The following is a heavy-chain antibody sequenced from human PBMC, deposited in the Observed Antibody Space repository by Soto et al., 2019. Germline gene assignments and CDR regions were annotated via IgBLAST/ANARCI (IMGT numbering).Heavy chain of an antibody. J-gene: IGHJ5*02. Sequence: GXSVKVSCKASGYTFTSYGISWVRQAPGQGLEWMGWISAYNGNTNYAQKLQGRVTMTTDTSTSTAYMELRSLRSDDTAVYYCAIAAAGVWFDPWGQGTLVTVSS. CDR2: ISAYNGNT. V-gene: IGHV1-18*04. CDR1: GYTFTSYG. CDR3: AIAAAGVWFDP. D-gene: IGHD6-13*01.